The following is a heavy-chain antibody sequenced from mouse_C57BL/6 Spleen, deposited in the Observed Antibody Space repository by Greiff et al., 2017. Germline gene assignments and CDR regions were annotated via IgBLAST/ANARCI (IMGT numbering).Heavy chain of an antibody. V-gene: IGHV5-17*01. CDR3: ASPYYYGSWFAY. CDR2: LSSGSSTI. D-gene: IGHD1-1*01. Sequence: EVKLVESGGGLVKPGGSLKLSCAASGFTFSDYGMHWVRQAPEKGLEWVAYLSSGSSTIYYADTVKGRFTISRDNAKNTLFLQMTSLRSEDTAMYYCASPYYYGSWFAYWGQGTLVTVSA. CDR1: GFTFSDYG. J-gene: IGHJ3*01.